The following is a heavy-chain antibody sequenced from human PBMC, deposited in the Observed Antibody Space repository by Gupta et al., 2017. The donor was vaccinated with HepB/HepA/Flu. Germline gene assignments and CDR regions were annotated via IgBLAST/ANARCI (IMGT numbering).Heavy chain of an antibody. CDR1: GFPFSSCA. D-gene: IGHD1-14*01. CDR2: ISYDGSKQ. Sequence: QVQVVESGGGVVQPGRSLRLSCAASGFPFSSCAMHWVRQAPGKGLEWVADISYDGSKQHYADSVKGRFTNSRDNSKNTLYLQMNSLRPEDTAVYYCANILSGNYDNWGQGTLVTVSS. V-gene: IGHV3-30*18. CDR3: ANILSGNYDN. J-gene: IGHJ4*02.